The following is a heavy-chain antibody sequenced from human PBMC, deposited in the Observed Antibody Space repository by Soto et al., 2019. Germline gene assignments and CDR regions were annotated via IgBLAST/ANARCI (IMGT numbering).Heavy chain of an antibody. CDR3: ARDASVAGTYYYYYGMDV. J-gene: IGHJ6*02. V-gene: IGHV3-7*01. Sequence: LRLSCAASGFTFSSYWMSWVRQAPGKGLEWVANIKQDGSEKYYVDSVKGRFTISRDNAKNSLYLQMNSLRAEDTAVYYCARDASVAGTYYYYYGMDVWGQGTTVTVSS. CDR1: GFTFSSYW. CDR2: IKQDGSEK. D-gene: IGHD6-19*01.